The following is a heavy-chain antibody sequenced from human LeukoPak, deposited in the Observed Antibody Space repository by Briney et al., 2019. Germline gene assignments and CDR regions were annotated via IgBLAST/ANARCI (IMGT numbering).Heavy chain of an antibody. Sequence: PGGSLRLSCAASGFTFSSYDMHWVRQATGKGLEWVSAIGTASDTYYPGSVKGRFTISRENAKNSLYLQMNSLRAGDTAVYYCARGRFNNFLTGPPWGFFDYGGQGPLATVPS. CDR3: ARGRFNNFLTGPPWGFFDY. CDR2: IGTASDT. D-gene: IGHD3/OR15-3a*01. V-gene: IGHV3-13*01. CDR1: GFTFSSYD. J-gene: IGHJ4*02.